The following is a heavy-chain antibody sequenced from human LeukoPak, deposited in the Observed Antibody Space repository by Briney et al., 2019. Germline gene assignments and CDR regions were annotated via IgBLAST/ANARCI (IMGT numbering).Heavy chain of an antibody. CDR3: ASCNDSSGYFAY. J-gene: IGHJ4*02. CDR1: GYTFSDYA. CDR2: VNTNTGNP. V-gene: IGHV7-4-1*02. D-gene: IGHD3-22*01. Sequence: PPASVKVSCKPSGYTFSDYAINWVRQAPGQGLEYMGWVNTNTGNPTYAQGFTGRFVFSSDSSVSTAYLQITSLKADDSAIYFCASCNDSSGYFAYWGQGTLVTVSS.